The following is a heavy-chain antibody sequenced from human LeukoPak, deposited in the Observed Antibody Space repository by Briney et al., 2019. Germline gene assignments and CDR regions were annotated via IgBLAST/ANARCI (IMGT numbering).Heavy chain of an antibody. D-gene: IGHD3-22*01. J-gene: IGHJ4*02. Sequence: SETLSLTCAVYGGSFSGYYWSWIRQPPGKGLEWIGEINHSGSTNYNPSLKSRVTISVDTSKNQFSLKLSPVTAADTAVYYCASINYYDSSGYYPEGSYWGQGTLVTVSS. V-gene: IGHV4-34*01. CDR3: ASINYYDSSGYYPEGSY. CDR2: INHSGST. CDR1: GGSFSGYY.